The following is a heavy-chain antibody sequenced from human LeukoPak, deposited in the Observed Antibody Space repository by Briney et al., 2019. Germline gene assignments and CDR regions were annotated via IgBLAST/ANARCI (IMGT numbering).Heavy chain of an antibody. Sequence: SRTLSLTCAISGDSVSSNSAAWNWIRQPPSRGLEWLGRTYYRSKWYNDYAISVKSRITINPDTSKNHFSLQLNSVTPEDTAVYYCARGTGYSDNWFDPWGQGTLVTVSS. CDR3: ARGTGYSDNWFDP. CDR2: TYYRSKWYN. J-gene: IGHJ5*02. D-gene: IGHD2-21*01. V-gene: IGHV6-1*01. CDR1: GDSVSSNSAA.